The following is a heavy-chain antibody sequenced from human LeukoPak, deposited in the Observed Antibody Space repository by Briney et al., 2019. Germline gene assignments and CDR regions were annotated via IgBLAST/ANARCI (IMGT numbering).Heavy chain of an antibody. J-gene: IGHJ4*02. D-gene: IGHD3-10*01. CDR3: AKAGQYYGSGVYFFDY. V-gene: IGHV3-23*01. Sequence: GGSLRLSCATSGFTFRRNYISWIRQAPGKGLEWVSAISGSGGSTYYADSVKGRFSISRDNSKNTLSLQMNSLRAEDTAVYYCAKAGQYYGSGVYFFDYWGQGSLVTVSS. CDR2: ISGSGGST. CDR1: GFTFRRNY.